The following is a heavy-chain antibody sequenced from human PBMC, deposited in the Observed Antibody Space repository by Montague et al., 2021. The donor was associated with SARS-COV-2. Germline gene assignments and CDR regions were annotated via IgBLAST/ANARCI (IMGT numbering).Heavy chain of an antibody. CDR2: VTTSGTT. CDR1: GGSITGFS. V-gene: IGHV4-4*07. CDR3: ARTPTRPLSLDS. Sequence: SETLSLTCAVSGGSITGFSWSWVRQPAGKGLEWIGRVTTSGTTNHSPSLRSRVTMSVDTSKNQFSLNLNSMTAADTAIYYCARTPTRPLSLDSWGQGTLVTVSS. D-gene: IGHD6-6*01. J-gene: IGHJ4*02.